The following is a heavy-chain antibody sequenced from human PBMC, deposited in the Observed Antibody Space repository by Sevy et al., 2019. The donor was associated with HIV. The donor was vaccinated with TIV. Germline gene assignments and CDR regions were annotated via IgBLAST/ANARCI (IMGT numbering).Heavy chain of an antibody. V-gene: IGHV3-23*01. CDR2: IGPSGNRI. J-gene: IGHJ4*02. CDR3: ASWGEGAFLDY. Sequence: VGSLRLSCAASGFTFRSDAMSWVLQAPGKELEWVAGIGPSGNRIYFADSVKGRLTISRDNSKSTLYLQMSGLRAEDTAKYYCASWGEGAFLDYWGQGTLVTVSS. D-gene: IGHD7-27*01. CDR1: GFTFRSDA.